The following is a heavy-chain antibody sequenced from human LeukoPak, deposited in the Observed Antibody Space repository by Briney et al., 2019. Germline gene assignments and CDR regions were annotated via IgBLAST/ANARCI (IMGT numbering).Heavy chain of an antibody. Sequence: PSETLSLTCAVYGGSFSGYYWSWIRQPPGKGLEWIGEINHSGSTNYNPSLKSRVTISVDTSKNQFSLKLSSVTAADTAVYYCARSGGAIAARLVGVSAYWGQGTLVTVSS. V-gene: IGHV4-34*01. D-gene: IGHD6-6*01. CDR1: GGSFSGYY. CDR2: INHSGST. J-gene: IGHJ4*02. CDR3: ARSGGAIAARLVGVSAY.